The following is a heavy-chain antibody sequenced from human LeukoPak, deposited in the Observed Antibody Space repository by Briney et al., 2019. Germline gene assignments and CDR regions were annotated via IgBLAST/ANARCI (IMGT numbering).Heavy chain of an antibody. CDR3: AKDLSKCLVGATGSRYFDY. CDR2: TGRSGGNT. CDR1: GFTFSSYA. J-gene: IGHJ4*02. V-gene: IGHV3-23*01. D-gene: IGHD1-26*01. Sequence: GGSLRLSCAASGFTFSSYAMSWVRQAPGKGLEWVSGTGRSGGNTHYADSVKGRFTISRDNSKNTLYLQMNSLRAEDTAVYYCAKDLSKCLVGATGSRYFDYWGQGTLVTVSS.